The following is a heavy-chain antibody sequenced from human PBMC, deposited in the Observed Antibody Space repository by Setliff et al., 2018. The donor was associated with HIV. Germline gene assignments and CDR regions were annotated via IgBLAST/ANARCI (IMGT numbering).Heavy chain of an antibody. Sequence: PSETLSLTCAVYGGSFSGYYWSWIRQPPGKGLEWIGEINHSGSTNYNPSLKSRVTISVDTSKNQFSLKLSSVTAADTAVYYCARDPGVLRYFDWLLSHFDYWGQGTLVTVSS. J-gene: IGHJ4*02. V-gene: IGHV4-34*01. CDR2: INHSGST. D-gene: IGHD3-9*01. CDR3: ARDPGVLRYFDWLLSHFDY. CDR1: GGSFSGYY.